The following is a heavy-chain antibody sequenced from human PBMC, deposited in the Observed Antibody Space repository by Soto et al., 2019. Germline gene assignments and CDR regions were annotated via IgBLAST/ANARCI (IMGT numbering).Heavy chain of an antibody. Sequence: ASVKVSCKASGYTFTGYYMHWVRQAPGQGLEWMGRINPNIGVANYAQKFQGRVTITRDKSTSTAYMELSSLRSEDTAVYYCASSAVATVGDYRGQGTLVTVSS. V-gene: IGHV1-2*02. CDR3: ASSAVATVGDY. CDR2: INPNIGVA. D-gene: IGHD5-12*01. CDR1: GYTFTGYY. J-gene: IGHJ4*02.